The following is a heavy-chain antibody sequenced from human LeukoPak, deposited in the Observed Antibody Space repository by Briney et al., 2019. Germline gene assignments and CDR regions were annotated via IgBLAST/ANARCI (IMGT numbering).Heavy chain of an antibody. Sequence: PGGSLRLSCSVSGFTFSSYAMSWARQAPGKGLEWVSAISGSGGSTYYADSVKGRFTISRDNSKNTLYLQMNSLRAEDTAVYYCAKVRLGELSFDYWGQGTLVTVSS. J-gene: IGHJ4*02. CDR1: GFTFSSYA. CDR2: ISGSGGST. D-gene: IGHD3-16*02. V-gene: IGHV3-23*01. CDR3: AKVRLGELSFDY.